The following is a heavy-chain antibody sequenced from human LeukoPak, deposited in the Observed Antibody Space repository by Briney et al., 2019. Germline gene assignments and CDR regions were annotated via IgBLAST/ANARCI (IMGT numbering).Heavy chain of an antibody. D-gene: IGHD6-6*01. CDR1: GFTFGSYE. CDR3: ARGPSSPLTH. Sequence: GGSLRLSCAASGFTFGSYEMNWVRQAPGKGLEWVSYISSSGSTIYYADSVKGRFTISRDNAKNSLYLQMDSLRAEDTAVYYCARGPSSPLTHWGQGTLVTVSS. V-gene: IGHV3-48*03. J-gene: IGHJ4*02. CDR2: ISSSGSTI.